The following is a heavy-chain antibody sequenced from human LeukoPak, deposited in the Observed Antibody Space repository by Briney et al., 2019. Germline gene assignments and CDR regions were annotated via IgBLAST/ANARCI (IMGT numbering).Heavy chain of an antibody. Sequence: ASVMVSCKASGYTFIGDYMLWVRQAPGQGVVWMGWINPNSGGTKYAQKSQGRVTMTRDTSTSTGYIELSRLRSDDTGLYYCARYCSGGSCYSFGLNDWGQGTLVTVSS. CDR1: GYTFIGDY. V-gene: IGHV1-2*02. CDR3: ARYCSGGSCYSFGLND. J-gene: IGHJ4*02. CDR2: INPNSGGT. D-gene: IGHD2-15*01.